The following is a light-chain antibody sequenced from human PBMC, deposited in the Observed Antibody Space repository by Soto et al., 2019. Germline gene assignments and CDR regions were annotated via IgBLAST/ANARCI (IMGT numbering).Light chain of an antibody. V-gene: IGKV3-20*01. CDR3: QKYGNSPFT. CDR1: QSISSSY. CDR2: GSS. Sequence: EIVLTQSPGTLSLSPGERATLSCRASQSISSSYLAWYQQKPGQAPRLLIYGSSSRATGIPARFSGSGSGTDFTLTISRLESEDFAVYYCQKYGNSPFTFGPGTKVDIK. J-gene: IGKJ3*01.